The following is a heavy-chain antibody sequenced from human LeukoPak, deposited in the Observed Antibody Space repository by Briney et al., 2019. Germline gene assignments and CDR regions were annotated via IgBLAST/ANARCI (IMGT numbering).Heavy chain of an antibody. CDR1: GGSISSYY. Sequence: SETLSLTCTVSGGSISSYYWSWIRQPAGKGLEWIGRIYTSGSTNYNPSLKSRVTISVDTSKNQFSRKLSSVTAADTAVYYCAGGGSSWPFDYWGQGTLVAVSS. J-gene: IGHJ4*02. CDR2: IYTSGST. CDR3: AGGGSSWPFDY. V-gene: IGHV4-4*07. D-gene: IGHD6-13*01.